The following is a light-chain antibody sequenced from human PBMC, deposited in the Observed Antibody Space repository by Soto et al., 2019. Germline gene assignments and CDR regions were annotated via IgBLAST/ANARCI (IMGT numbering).Light chain of an antibody. CDR1: QSVSSN. Sequence: EIVMTQSPATLSVSPGERATLSCRASQSVSSNLAWYQQKPGQAPRLLIYDASSRATGVPDGFSGSGSGTEFTLTIRSLQSEDCAVYYCQQYNNWVLYTFGQGTKLEIK. J-gene: IGKJ2*01. CDR2: DAS. CDR3: QQYNNWVLYT. V-gene: IGKV3-15*01.